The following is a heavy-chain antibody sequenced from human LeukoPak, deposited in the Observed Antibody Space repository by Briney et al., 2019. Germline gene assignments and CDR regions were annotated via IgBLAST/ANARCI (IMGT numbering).Heavy chain of an antibody. CDR3: ARAGGATDY. CDR2: IYSGGST. CDR1: GFTVSSNY. J-gene: IGHJ4*02. Sequence: PGGSLRPSCAASGFTVSSNYMSWVRQAPGKGLEWVSVIYSGGSTYYADSVKGRFTISRDNSKNTLYLQMNSLRAEDTAVYYCARAGGATDYWGQGTLVTVSS. V-gene: IGHV3-53*01. D-gene: IGHD3-16*01.